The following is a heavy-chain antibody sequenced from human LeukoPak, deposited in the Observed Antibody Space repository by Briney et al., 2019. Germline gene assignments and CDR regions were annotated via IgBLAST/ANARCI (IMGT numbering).Heavy chain of an antibody. CDR3: ARDGPWTEPCIAAAGSY. Sequence: GASVTVSFTASGYTFTVYYMHWVRQAPGQGLEWMGWINPNSGGTNYAQKFQGRVTITMATSISTAYMELSRLRSDDTAVYYCARDGPWTEPCIAAAGSYWGQGTLVTVSS. CDR1: GYTFTVYY. D-gene: IGHD6-13*01. V-gene: IGHV1-2*02. J-gene: IGHJ4*02. CDR2: INPNSGGT.